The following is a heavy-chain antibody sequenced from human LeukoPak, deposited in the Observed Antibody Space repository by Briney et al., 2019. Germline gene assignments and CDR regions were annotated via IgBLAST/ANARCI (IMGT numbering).Heavy chain of an antibody. CDR1: GGSFSGYY. CDR3: ASPDCSSTSCSFDY. D-gene: IGHD2-2*01. Sequence: SETLSLTCAVYGGSFSGYYWSWIRQPPGKGLEWIGEINHSGSTNYNPSLRSRVTISVDTSKNQFSLKLSSVTAADTAVYYCASPDCSSTSCSFDYWGQGTLATVSS. J-gene: IGHJ4*02. V-gene: IGHV4-34*01. CDR2: INHSGST.